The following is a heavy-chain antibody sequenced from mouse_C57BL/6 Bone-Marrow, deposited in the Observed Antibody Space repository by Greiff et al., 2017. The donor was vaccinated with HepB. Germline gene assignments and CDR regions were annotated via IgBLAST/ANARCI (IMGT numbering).Heavy chain of an antibody. CDR2: IHPSDSDT. CDR1: GYTFTSYW. CDR3: AIYYYGSSHYAMDY. D-gene: IGHD1-1*01. V-gene: IGHV1-74*01. J-gene: IGHJ4*01. Sequence: QVQLQQPGAELVKPGASVKVSCKASGYTFTSYWMHWVKQRPGQGLEWIGRIHPSDSDTNYNQKFKGKATLTVDKSSSTAYVQLSSLTSEDSAVYYCAIYYYGSSHYAMDYWGQGTSVTVSS.